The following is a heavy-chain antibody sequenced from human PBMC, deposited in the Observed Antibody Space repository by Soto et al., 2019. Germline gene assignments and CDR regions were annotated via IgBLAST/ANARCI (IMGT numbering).Heavy chain of an antibody. CDR2: IDPSDSYT. CDR1: VYSFTSYW. CDR3: GALCSSSCQFFYPCAKDV. D-gene: IGHD6-6*01. V-gene: IGHV5-10-1*01. Sequence: GESLKISCKGSVYSFTSYWIRWVRQMPGKVLELLGRIDPSDSYTKYSPYLKGHVTSSADKSISTAYMQWSSLXGPDTAMCDCGALCSSSCQFFYPCAKDVCDQATSLTVYS. J-gene: IGHJ6*02.